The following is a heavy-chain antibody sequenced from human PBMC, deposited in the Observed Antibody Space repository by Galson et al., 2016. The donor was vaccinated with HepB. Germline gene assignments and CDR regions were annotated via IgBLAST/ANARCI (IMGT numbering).Heavy chain of an antibody. D-gene: IGHD6-19*01. V-gene: IGHV2-70*01. J-gene: IGHJ4*02. Sequence: PALVKPTQTLTLTCTFSGFSLNTLAMTVSWFRQPPGKALEWPALINWDDDKYYSKSLRTRLAISKDTSKNQVVLTMTNMDPVDTATYYCARRLAVGGFDYWGQGALITVSS. CDR1: GFSLNTLAMT. CDR2: INWDDDK. CDR3: ARRLAVGGFDY.